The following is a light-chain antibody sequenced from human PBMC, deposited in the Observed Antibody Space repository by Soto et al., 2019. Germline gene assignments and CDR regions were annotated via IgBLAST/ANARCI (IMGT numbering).Light chain of an antibody. J-gene: IGKJ1*01. CDR2: WAS. V-gene: IGKV4-1*01. CDR1: QSVLYSSNNKNY. Sequence: DIVMTQPPDSLAVSLGERATINCKSSQSVLYSSNNKNYLAWYQQKPRQPPKLLIYWASTRESGVPDRFSGSGSGTDFTLTISSLQAEDVAVYYCQQYYSTPLAFGQGTKVEIK. CDR3: QQYYSTPLA.